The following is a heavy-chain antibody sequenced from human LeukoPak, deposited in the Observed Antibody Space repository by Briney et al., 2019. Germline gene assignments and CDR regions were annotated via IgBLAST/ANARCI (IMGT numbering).Heavy chain of an antibody. Sequence: ASVKVSCKSSGYTFTKYYIRWVRQAPGQGLKWMGVINPSGGSTSYAQKFQGRVTMTRDTSTSTVCMELSSLRSEDTAVYYCARSGSSGWYHFDLWGRGTLVTVSS. CDR3: ARSGSSGWYHFDL. CDR1: GYTFTKYY. V-gene: IGHV1-46*01. CDR2: INPSGGST. D-gene: IGHD6-19*01. J-gene: IGHJ2*01.